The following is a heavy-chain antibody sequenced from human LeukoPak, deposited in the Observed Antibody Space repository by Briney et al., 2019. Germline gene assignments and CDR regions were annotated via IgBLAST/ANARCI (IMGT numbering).Heavy chain of an antibody. CDR2: IYHDGSA. J-gene: IGHJ4*02. CDR1: GGSISSGSYY. V-gene: IGHV4-30-2*01. Sequence: SQTLSLTCTVSGGSISSGSYYWTWIRQPPGKGLEWIGYIYHDGSAYYNPSLKSRVTISLDMSKNQFSLQLNSVTPEDTAVYYCAREGPGLDFWGQGTLVTVSS. CDR3: AREGPGLDF.